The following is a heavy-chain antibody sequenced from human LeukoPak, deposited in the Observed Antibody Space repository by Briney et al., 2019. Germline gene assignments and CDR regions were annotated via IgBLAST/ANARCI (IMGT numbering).Heavy chain of an antibody. V-gene: IGHV3-74*01. CDR2: INPDGSVT. CDR3: AREAPAYGERYFVS. D-gene: IGHD2-21*01. CDR1: GLTFSSYA. J-gene: IGHJ4*02. Sequence: GGSLRLSCAASGLTFSSYAMTWVRQAPGKGPVWVSRINPDGSVTWDADSVRGRFIISRDDAKNTLYLQMNSLRAEDTALYYCAREAPAYGERYFVSWGQGTLVTVSS.